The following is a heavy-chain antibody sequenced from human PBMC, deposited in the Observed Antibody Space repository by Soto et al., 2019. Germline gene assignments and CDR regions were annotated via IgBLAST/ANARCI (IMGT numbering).Heavy chain of an antibody. CDR3: ATSYGSGYRAFDS. Sequence: QVQLVQSGADVQRPGSSVRVSCKASGDTFNFYSINWVRQAPRLGLQWMGRINPILSMSNYAPRFQGRVTMTADKSTSTAYMELSSLRSEDASTYYCATSYGSGYRAFDSWGQGALVSVSS. CDR1: GDTFNFYS. V-gene: IGHV1-69*02. D-gene: IGHD3-10*01. J-gene: IGHJ4*02. CDR2: INPILSMS.